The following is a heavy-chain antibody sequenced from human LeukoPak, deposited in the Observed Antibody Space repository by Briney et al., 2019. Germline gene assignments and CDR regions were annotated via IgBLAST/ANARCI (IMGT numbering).Heavy chain of an antibody. CDR1: GFTFNTYS. D-gene: IGHD3-22*01. V-gene: IGHV3-48*01. CDR2: ISSRGNSL. CDR3: ATDFYDSSGYLPAVY. J-gene: IGHJ4*02. Sequence: GGSLRLSCAASGFTFNTYSMNWVRQAPGKGLEWVSSISSRGNSLKYADSVEGRFTISRDNDRNSVHLQMNSLRAEDTAVYFCATDFYDSSGYLPAVYWGQGALVTVSS.